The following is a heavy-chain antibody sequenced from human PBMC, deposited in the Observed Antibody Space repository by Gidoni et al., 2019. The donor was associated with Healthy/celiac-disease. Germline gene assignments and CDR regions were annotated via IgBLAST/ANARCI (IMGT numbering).Heavy chain of an antibody. Sequence: QVQLVESGGGVVQPGRSLRLSCAASGFTFSSYALHWVRQAPGKGLEWVAVISYDGSNKYYADSVKGRFTISRDNSKNTLYLQMNSLRAEDTAVYYCAKGVLRFLEWLWFQQKNMDVWGKGTTVTVSS. V-gene: IGHV3-30*18. CDR1: GFTFSSYA. CDR2: ISYDGSNK. D-gene: IGHD3-3*01. J-gene: IGHJ6*03. CDR3: AKGVLRFLEWLWFQQKNMDV.